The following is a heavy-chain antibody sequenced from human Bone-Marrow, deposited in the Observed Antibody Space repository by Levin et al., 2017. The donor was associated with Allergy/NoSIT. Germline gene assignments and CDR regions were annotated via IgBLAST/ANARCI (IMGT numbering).Heavy chain of an antibody. CDR1: GFTFSSNW. J-gene: IGHJ4*02. Sequence: QPGGSLRLSCAASGFTFSSNWMTWVRQAPGKGLEWVANIKADGSEGYHADSVKGRFTISRDNTKNSLYLQMRSLSAEDTALYYCARNTLSAAGDYWGQGTLVTVSS. CDR3: ARNTLSAAGDY. V-gene: IGHV3-7*02. D-gene: IGHD2-2*01. CDR2: IKADGSEG.